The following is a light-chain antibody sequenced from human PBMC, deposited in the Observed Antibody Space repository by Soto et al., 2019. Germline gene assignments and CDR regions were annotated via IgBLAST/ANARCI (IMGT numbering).Light chain of an antibody. CDR3: QKYNSYLVT. CDR1: QSISSG. J-gene: IGKJ4*01. V-gene: IGKV1-5*01. Sequence: DIQMTQSPSTRSASVVDRVTITCRASQSISSGLAWYQQKPGKAPKVLIYDASSLESGVPSRFSGSGYGTAFILTISSLQPDDFATYYCQKYNSYLVTFGGGTKVDIK. CDR2: DAS.